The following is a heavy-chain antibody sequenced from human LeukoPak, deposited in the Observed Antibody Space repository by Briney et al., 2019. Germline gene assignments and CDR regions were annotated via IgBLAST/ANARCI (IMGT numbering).Heavy chain of an antibody. Sequence: PGGSLRLSCAASGFTFSSYWMSWVRQAPGKGLEWVANIKQDGSEKYYVDSVKGRFTISRDNAKNSLYLQMNSLRAEDTAVCYCAREALVVTAILYYFDYWGQGTLVTVSS. CDR2: IKQDGSEK. J-gene: IGHJ4*02. CDR3: AREALVVTAILYYFDY. D-gene: IGHD2-21*02. V-gene: IGHV3-7*01. CDR1: GFTFSSYW.